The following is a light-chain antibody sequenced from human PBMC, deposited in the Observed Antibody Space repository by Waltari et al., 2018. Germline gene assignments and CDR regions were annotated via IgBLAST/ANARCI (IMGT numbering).Light chain of an antibody. V-gene: IGLV2-14*01. CDR1: SSDLGGYAY. Sequence: QSALTQPASVSGSPGQSITISCTGTSSDLGGYAYVSWYQQHPGKAPKLLIYEVTNRPSGVSNRFSGSKSGNTASLAISGLQPEDEADYYCSSYTRRNTPSSVFGTGTQVTVL. J-gene: IGLJ1*01. CDR3: SSYTRRNTPSSV. CDR2: EVT.